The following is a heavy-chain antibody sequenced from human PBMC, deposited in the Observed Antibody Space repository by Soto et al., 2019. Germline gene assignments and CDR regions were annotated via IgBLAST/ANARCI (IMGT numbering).Heavy chain of an antibody. J-gene: IGHJ5*02. D-gene: IGHD3-16*01. CDR3: AIMATFGSLNWFDP. V-gene: IGHV1-8*01. Sequence: ASVRVSCKASGYSFTKNDVTWVRQATGQGLEWMGWMNPGSGETGYAQKFQGRVTMTRDISIATAYMELSSLRSDDTAIYYCAIMATFGSLNWFDPWGQGTLVTVSS. CDR2: MNPGSGET. CDR1: GYSFTKND.